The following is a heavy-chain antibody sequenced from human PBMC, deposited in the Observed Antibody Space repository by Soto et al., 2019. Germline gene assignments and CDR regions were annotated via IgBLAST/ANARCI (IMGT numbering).Heavy chain of an antibody. CDR1: GFTFSGYA. V-gene: IGHV3-23*01. CDR2: ISGSGGST. J-gene: IGHJ4*02. D-gene: IGHD3-10*01. Sequence: EVQLLESGGGLVQPGGSLRLSCAASGFTFSGYAMSWVRQAQGRGLEWVSAISGSGGSTYYADSVKGRFTISRDNSKNTLYLQMNSLRAEDTAVYYCAKHLLWLQAYFDYWGQGTLVTVSS. CDR3: AKHLLWLQAYFDY.